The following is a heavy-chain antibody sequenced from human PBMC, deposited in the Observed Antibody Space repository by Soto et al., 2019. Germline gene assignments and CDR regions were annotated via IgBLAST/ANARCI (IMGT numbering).Heavy chain of an antibody. D-gene: IGHD2-15*01. J-gene: IGHJ4*02. CDR3: ARGPVFGFGYCSGGSCYSPFDY. Sequence: QVQLQQWGAGLLKPSETLSLTCAVYGGSFSGYYWSWIRQPPGKGLEWIGEINHSGSTNYNPSLKSRVTISVDTSKNQFSLKLSSVTGADTAVYYCARGPVFGFGYCSGGSCYSPFDYWGQGTLVTVSS. CDR2: INHSGST. CDR1: GGSFSGYY. V-gene: IGHV4-34*01.